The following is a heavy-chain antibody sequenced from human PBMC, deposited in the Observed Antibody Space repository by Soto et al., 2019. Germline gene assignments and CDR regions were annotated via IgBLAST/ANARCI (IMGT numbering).Heavy chain of an antibody. V-gene: IGHV3-53*02. J-gene: IGHJ4*02. D-gene: IGHD6-13*01. CDR2: LYGGGTT. Sequence: EVQLVETGGGWIQPGGSLKLSCAASGFTVSSTYMSWVRQAPGKGLEWVSVLYGGGTTYYAGSVKGRFTISRDNSKNTLYLQLVSLRAEDTAVYYCARHPPTSSWPTALDYWGQGALVTVSS. CDR3: ARHPPTSSWPTALDY. CDR1: GFTVSSTY.